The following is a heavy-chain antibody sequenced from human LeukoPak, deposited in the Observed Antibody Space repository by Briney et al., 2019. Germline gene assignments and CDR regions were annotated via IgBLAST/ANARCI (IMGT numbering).Heavy chain of an antibody. Sequence: GGSLRLSCAASGFTFTGYWMSWVRQAPGKGLEWVANIKQDGSEKYYVDSVKGRFTISRDNAKNSLYLQMNSLRAEDTAVYYCAKESSDYWGQGTLVTVSS. J-gene: IGHJ4*02. D-gene: IGHD3-10*01. CDR3: AKESSDY. CDR2: IKQDGSEK. V-gene: IGHV3-7*01. CDR1: GFTFTGYW.